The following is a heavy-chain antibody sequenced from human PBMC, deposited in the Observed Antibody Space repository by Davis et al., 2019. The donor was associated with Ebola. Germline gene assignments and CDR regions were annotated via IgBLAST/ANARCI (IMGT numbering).Heavy chain of an antibody. CDR2: TYYSSKWYT. CDR1: GDSVAGGTGG. CDR3: ARGLLRSAFDQ. V-gene: IGHV6-1*01. J-gene: IGHJ4*02. Sequence: HSQTLSLTCAISGDSVAGGTGGWNWIRQSPSRGLEWLGRTYYSSKWYTDSTLSVKSRITISADTAKNQLSLHLDSVTPEDTAVYYCARGLLRSAFDQWGQGTLVTVSS. D-gene: IGHD5-12*01.